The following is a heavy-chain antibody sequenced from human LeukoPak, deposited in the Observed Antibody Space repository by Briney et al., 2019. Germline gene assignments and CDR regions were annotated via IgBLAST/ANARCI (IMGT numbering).Heavy chain of an antibody. CDR2: IKEDGSRQ. CDR3: ARDGGGYDS. D-gene: IGHD5-24*01. V-gene: IGHV3-7*01. J-gene: IGHJ5*01. Sequence: GGSLRLSCAASGFTFSTYWMSWVRQTPGKGLEWVANIKEDGSRQYYVDSVKGLFTISRDNAKNSLYLQMNSLRVEDTAVYYCARDGGGYDSWGQGTLVTVSS. CDR1: GFTFSTYW.